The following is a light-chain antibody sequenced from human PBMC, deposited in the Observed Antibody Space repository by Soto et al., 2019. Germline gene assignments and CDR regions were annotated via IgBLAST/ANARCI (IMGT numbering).Light chain of an antibody. Sequence: EIVMTQSPATLSVSPGERATLSCRASQSVSSNLAWYQQKPGQAPRLLIYGASSRATGTPDRFSGSGSGTDFTLTISRLEPEDFALYYCQHYGRSPITFGQGTRLEIK. CDR2: GAS. CDR1: QSVSSN. V-gene: IGKV3-20*01. J-gene: IGKJ5*01. CDR3: QHYGRSPIT.